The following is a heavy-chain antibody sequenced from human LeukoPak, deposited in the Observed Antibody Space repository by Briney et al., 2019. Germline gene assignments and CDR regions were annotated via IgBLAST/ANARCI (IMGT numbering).Heavy chain of an antibody. CDR2: IYYSGSA. CDR3: ASQNGEYSSSY. V-gene: IGHV4-59*01. CDR1: GGSISSYY. J-gene: IGHJ4*02. Sequence: PSETLSLTCTVSGGSISSYYWSWIRQPPGKGLEWIGYIYYSGSANYNPSLKSRVTISVDTSKNQFSLKLSSVTAADTAVYYCASQNGEYSSSYWGQGTLVTVSS. D-gene: IGHD6-13*01.